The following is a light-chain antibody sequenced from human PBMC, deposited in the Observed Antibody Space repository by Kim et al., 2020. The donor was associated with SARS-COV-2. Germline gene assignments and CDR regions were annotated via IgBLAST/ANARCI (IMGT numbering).Light chain of an antibody. J-gene: IGKJ4*01. CDR1: RSLSSL. V-gene: IGKV3-11*01. Sequence: LPPGERATPSCRASRSLSSLLAWFQQKPGQAPLLLIYDASHRATGIPARFSGSGSGTDFTLTISSLEPEDFAVYYCQQRSSWPLTFGGGTKVDIK. CDR2: DAS. CDR3: QQRSSWPLT.